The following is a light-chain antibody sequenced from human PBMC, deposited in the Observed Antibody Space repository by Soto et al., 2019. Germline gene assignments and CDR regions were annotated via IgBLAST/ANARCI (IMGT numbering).Light chain of an antibody. Sequence: LTQSPRTVSLSPKERDTLSCRASQSVSSYLAWYQQKPGQAPRLLIYDASNRATGIPARFSGSGSGTDFTLTITRLQPEDSAVYFCQQYTGPPTTFGQGTRLEIK. V-gene: IGKV3-11*01. J-gene: IGKJ5*01. CDR1: QSVSSY. CDR3: QQYTGPPTT. CDR2: DAS.